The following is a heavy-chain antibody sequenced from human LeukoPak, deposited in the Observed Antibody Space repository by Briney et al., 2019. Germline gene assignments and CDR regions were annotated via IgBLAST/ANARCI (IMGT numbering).Heavy chain of an antibody. CDR2: IWYDGSKK. V-gene: IGHV3-33*01. Sequence: GGSLRLSCAASRFTFRNYGMHWVRQAPGKGLEWVAVIWYDGSKKYYVDSVKGRFTISRDNSKNSLYLQMNSLRAEDTAVYHCARDHGENGFWGQGTLVTVSS. D-gene: IGHD4-17*01. CDR1: RFTFRNYG. J-gene: IGHJ4*02. CDR3: ARDHGENGF.